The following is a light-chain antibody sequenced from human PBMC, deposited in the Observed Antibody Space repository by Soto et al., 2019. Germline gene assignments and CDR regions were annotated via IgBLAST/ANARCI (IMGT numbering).Light chain of an antibody. V-gene: IGKV3-20*01. CDR1: QSVSSSY. CDR3: QQYGSSLT. CDR2: GAS. J-gene: IGKJ4*01. Sequence: EIVLTQSPCTLSLSPGERATLSCRASQSVSSSYLAWYQQKPGQAPRLLIYGASSRATGIPDRFTGSGSGTDFTLTISRLEPEDFAVYYCQQYGSSLTLGGGTKVDIK.